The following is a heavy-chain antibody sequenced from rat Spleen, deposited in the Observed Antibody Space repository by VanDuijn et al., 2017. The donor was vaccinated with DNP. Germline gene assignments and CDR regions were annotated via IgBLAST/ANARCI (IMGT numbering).Heavy chain of an antibody. CDR1: GFTFSDYA. D-gene: IGHD3-1*01. J-gene: IGHJ2*01. CDR3: TRLRAPWGYFDY. V-gene: IGHV5-17*01. Sequence: EVQLVESGGGLVQPGRSLKLSCAASGFTFSDYAMAWVRQAPKKGLEWVATISYDGSRTYYRDSVKGRFTISRDNAKSTLYLQMDSLRSEDTATYYCTRLRAPWGYFDYWGQGVMVTVSS. CDR2: ISYDGSRT.